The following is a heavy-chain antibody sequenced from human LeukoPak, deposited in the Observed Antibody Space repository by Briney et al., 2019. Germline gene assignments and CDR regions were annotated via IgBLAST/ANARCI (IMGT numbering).Heavy chain of an antibody. CDR2: ISGTTSYI. Sequence: GGSLRLSCAASGFTFRTYNMNWVRQAPGRGLEWVSSISGTTSYIYYADSMKGRFTISRDNAENSLYLQMNSLRAEDTAIYFCARARFLESDAFDIWAKGQWSPSLQ. D-gene: IGHD3-3*01. J-gene: IGHJ3*02. CDR1: GFTFRTYN. CDR3: ARARFLESDAFDI. V-gene: IGHV3-21*01.